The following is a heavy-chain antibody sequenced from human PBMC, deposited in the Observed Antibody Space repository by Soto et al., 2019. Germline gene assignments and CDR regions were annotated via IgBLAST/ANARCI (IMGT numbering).Heavy chain of an antibody. CDR3: ARLGGFYQSLDS. D-gene: IGHD3-22*01. CDR2: IYYTGTT. CDR1: GGSISSYY. V-gene: IGHV4-59*08. Sequence: SETLSLTCTVSGGSISSYYWSWIRQPPGKGLEWIGYIYYTGTTTYNPSIKSRVTISVDSSKNQFSLNLTSVSASDTAVYYCARLGGFYQSLDSWGQGTLVTVSS. J-gene: IGHJ5*01.